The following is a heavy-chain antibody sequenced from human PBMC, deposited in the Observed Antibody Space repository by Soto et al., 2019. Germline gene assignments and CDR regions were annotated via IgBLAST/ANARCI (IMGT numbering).Heavy chain of an antibody. D-gene: IGHD3-9*01. Sequence: QVQLVQSGPQVKKPGSSVKVSCTASGGTFGRYTISWVRQAPGQGLEWMGGILPVLGNTNVAQRFQDRLTFPADESTRTAYLELSSLRPEDTAVYYGPRGSVVLTGTIAPVAHWGQGILVTVSS. J-gene: IGHJ4*02. CDR1: GGTFGRYT. CDR2: ILPVLGNT. CDR3: PRGSVVLTGTIAPVAH. V-gene: IGHV1-69*16.